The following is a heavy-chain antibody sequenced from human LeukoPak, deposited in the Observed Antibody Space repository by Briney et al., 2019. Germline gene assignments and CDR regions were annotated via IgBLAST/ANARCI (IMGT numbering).Heavy chain of an antibody. D-gene: IGHD3-10*01. J-gene: IGHJ6*04. CDR2: IKQDGGEK. CDR1: GFTFSGYW. CDR3: ARDRGFGQADV. Sequence: GGSLTLSCAASGFTFSGYWMSWLRQAPGKGLEWVANIKQDGGEKYYVDSVKGRFTISRDNAKDSLYLQMNSLRAEDTAVYYCARDRGFGQADVWGKGTTVTVSS. V-gene: IGHV3-7*01.